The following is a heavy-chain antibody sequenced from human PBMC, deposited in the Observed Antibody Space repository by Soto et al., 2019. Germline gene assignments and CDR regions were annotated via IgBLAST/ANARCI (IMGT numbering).Heavy chain of an antibody. CDR1: GGSVSSGGDY. Sequence: QVQLRESGPRLVKPSETLSLTCSVSGGSVSSGGDYWGWIRQTPGKGLEWIASMFHSGTKYYNPSLKRRVTISVDTPRNELSLKLSSSTAADTAVYYCARRGARAAATNWFDPWGQGILVIVSS. CDR2: MFHSGTK. CDR3: ARRGARAAATNWFDP. D-gene: IGHD6-13*01. J-gene: IGHJ5*02. V-gene: IGHV4-39*01.